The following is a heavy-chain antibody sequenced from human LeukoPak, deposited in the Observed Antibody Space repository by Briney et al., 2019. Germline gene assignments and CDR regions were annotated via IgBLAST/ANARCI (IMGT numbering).Heavy chain of an antibody. J-gene: IGHJ4*02. Sequence: GGSLRLSCAASGFTFDDYAMHWVRQAPGKGLEWVSGISWNSGSIGYADSVKGRFTISRDNSKNTLYLQMNSLRAEDTAVYYCAKDFRSFDSSGYSDYWGQGTLVTVSS. V-gene: IGHV3-9*01. CDR3: AKDFRSFDSSGYSDY. CDR2: ISWNSGSI. D-gene: IGHD3-22*01. CDR1: GFTFDDYA.